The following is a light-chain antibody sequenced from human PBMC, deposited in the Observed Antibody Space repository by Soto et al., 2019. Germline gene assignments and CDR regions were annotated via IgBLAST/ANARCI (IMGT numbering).Light chain of an antibody. V-gene: IGKV3-20*01. Sequence: EIVLTQSPGTLSLSPGERATLSCRASQSVSSSYLAWYQQKPGQAPRLLIYGASSRATGIPDRFSGSGSGTGFSLTIRRLEPEDFAVYYCQQYGSSPGSFGQGTKLEIK. CDR1: QSVSSSY. J-gene: IGKJ2*03. CDR3: QQYGSSPGS. CDR2: GAS.